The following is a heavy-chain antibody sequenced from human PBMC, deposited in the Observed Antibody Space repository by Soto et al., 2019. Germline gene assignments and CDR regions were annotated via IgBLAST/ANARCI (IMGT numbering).Heavy chain of an antibody. Sequence: QVQLVESGGGVVQPGRSLRLSCAASGFIFSNYVMYWVRQAPGKGLEWVVFMSYDGTTKYYADSVKGRFTISRDNSKNTLYLQMNNLRPEDTGVYYCAREVLWSRYFDYWGQGTLVTVSS. D-gene: IGHD2-21*01. CDR3: AREVLWSRYFDY. CDR2: MSYDGTTK. V-gene: IGHV3-30-3*01. J-gene: IGHJ4*02. CDR1: GFIFSNYV.